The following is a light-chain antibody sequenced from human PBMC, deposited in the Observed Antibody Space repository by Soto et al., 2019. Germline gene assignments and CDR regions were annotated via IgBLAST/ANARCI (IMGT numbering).Light chain of an antibody. CDR1: SSDVGGYNY. V-gene: IGLV2-14*01. Sequence: QSVLTQPASVSGSPGQSITISCTGTSSDVGGYNYVSWYQQYPGKAPKLMIYDVSNRPSGVSYRFSGSKSGNTASLTISGVQHEEEADDYSSSYTTSSTHVVFGGGTKLTVL. CDR3: SSYTTSSTHVV. J-gene: IGLJ2*01. CDR2: DVS.